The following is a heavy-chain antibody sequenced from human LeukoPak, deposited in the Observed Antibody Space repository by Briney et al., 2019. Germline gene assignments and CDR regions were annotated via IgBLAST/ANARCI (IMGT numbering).Heavy chain of an antibody. CDR2: ISGDGGST. CDR3: AKDKGKYYGSGSLGWFDP. V-gene: IGHV3-43*02. CDR1: GFTFDDYA. J-gene: IGHJ5*02. Sequence: GGSLRLSCAASGFTFDDYAMHWVRQAPGKSLEWVSLISGDGGSTFYADSVKGRFTISRDNSKNSLYLQMNSLRIEDTALYYCAKDKGKYYGSGSLGWFDPWGQGSLVTVSS. D-gene: IGHD3-10*01.